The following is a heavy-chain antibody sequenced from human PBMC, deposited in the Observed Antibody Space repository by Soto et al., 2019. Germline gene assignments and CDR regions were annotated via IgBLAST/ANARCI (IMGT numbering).Heavy chain of an antibody. CDR3: ARGGAARHFDY. CDR1: GYTFTNYA. V-gene: IGHV1-18*01. CDR2: ISVYNGNT. D-gene: IGHD6-6*01. Sequence: QVHLVQSGAEVKRPGASVKVSCKASGYTFTNYALSWVRQAPGQGLEWVGFISVYNGNTHFAQKFQGRVTVTTDTSTSTAYMDLRSLRSDDTAVYYCARGGAARHFDYWGQGTPVTVSS. J-gene: IGHJ4*02.